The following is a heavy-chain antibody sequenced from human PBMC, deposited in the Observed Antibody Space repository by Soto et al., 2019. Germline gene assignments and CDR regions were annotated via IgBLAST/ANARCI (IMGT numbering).Heavy chain of an antibody. CDR3: ARLNYGDYGAYGMDV. J-gene: IGHJ6*02. V-gene: IGHV4-39*01. CDR2: IYYSGRT. D-gene: IGHD4-17*01. CDR1: GGSISSSSYY. Sequence: QLQLQESGPGLVKPSETLSLTCTVSGGSISSSSYYWGWIRQPPGKGLEWIGSIYYSGRTYYNPSPKSRVTTAVDTSTNQFSLKLSSVTAADTAVYYCARLNYGDYGAYGMDVWGQGTTVTVSS.